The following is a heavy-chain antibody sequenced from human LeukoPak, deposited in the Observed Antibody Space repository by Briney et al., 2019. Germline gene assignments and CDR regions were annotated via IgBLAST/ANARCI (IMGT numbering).Heavy chain of an antibody. Sequence: GGSLRLSCAGAGFTFSNYGMSWVRQAPGKGLEWVSVISRSGTETYHAGSVRGRFTISRDNAKNTLYLQMNSLRAGDTAVYYCAKKSPDSSGNPAYDWGQGTLVTVSS. CDR2: ISRSGTET. CDR3: AKKSPDSSGNPAYD. D-gene: IGHD4-23*01. V-gene: IGHV3-23*01. J-gene: IGHJ4*02. CDR1: GFTFSNYG.